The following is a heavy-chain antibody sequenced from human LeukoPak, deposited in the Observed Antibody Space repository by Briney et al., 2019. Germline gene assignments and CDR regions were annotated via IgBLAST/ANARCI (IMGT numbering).Heavy chain of an antibody. J-gene: IGHJ4*02. Sequence: SVKVSCKASGGTFSSYAISWVRQAPGQGLEWIGWIVVGSGNTNYAQKFQERVTITRDMSTSTAYMELSSLRSEDTAVYYCAALTSISGDRDYWGQGTLVTVSS. V-gene: IGHV1-58*02. CDR1: GGTFSSYA. D-gene: IGHD1-26*01. CDR2: IVVGSGNT. CDR3: AALTSISGDRDY.